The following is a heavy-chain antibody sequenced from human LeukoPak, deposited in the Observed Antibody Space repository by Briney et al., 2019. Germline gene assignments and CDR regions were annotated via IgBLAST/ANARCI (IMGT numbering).Heavy chain of an antibody. V-gene: IGHV3-21*01. J-gene: IGHJ6*02. CDR3: ARDLGIVYYYGMDV. CDR1: GFTFNNYT. CDR2: INNSSRYI. D-gene: IGHD7-27*01. Sequence: GGSLRLSCAASGFTFNNYTLNWVRQVPGKGLEWVSSINNSSRYISYADSVDGRFTISRDNAKNSLYLQMNSLRAEDTAVYYCARDLGIVYYYGMDVWGQGTTVIVSS.